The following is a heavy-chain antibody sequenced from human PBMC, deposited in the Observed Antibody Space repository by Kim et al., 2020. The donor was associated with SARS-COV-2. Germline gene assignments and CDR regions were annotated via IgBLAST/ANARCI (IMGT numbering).Heavy chain of an antibody. D-gene: IGHD3-3*01. CDR3: ARMRTTIFGVVISFGYYYYGMDV. CDR1: GYTFTSYA. CDR2: INAGNGNT. V-gene: IGHV1-3*01. J-gene: IGHJ6*02. Sequence: ASVKVSCKASGYTFTSYAMHWVRQAPRQRLEWMGWINAGNGNTKYSQKFQGRVTITRDTSASTAYMELSSLRSEDTAVYYCARMRTTIFGVVISFGYYYYGMDVWGQGTTVTVSS.